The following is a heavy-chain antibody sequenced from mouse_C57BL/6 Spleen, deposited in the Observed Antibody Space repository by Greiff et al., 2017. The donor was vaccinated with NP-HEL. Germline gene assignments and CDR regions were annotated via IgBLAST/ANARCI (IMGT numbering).Heavy chain of an antibody. V-gene: IGHV1-61*01. CDR3: ARLTGTLFDD. CDR1: GYTFTSYW. D-gene: IGHD4-1*01. CDR2: IYPSDSET. Sequence: QVQLKQSGAELVRPGSSVKLSCKASGYTFTSYWMDWVKQRPGQGLEWIGNIYPSDSETHYNQKFKDKATLTVDKPSSTAYMQLSSLTSEDSAVYYCARLTGTLFDDWGQGTTLTVSS. J-gene: IGHJ2*01.